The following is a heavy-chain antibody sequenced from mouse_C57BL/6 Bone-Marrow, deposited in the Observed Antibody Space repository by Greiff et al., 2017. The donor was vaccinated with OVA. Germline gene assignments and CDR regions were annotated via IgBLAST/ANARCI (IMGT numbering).Heavy chain of an antibody. CDR2: IWRGGST. CDR3: AKEGSNHWYFDV. J-gene: IGHJ1*03. D-gene: IGHD2-5*01. V-gene: IGHV2-5*01. Sequence: QVQLQQSGPGLVQPSQSLSITCTVSGFALTSYGVHWVRQSPGKGLEWLGVIWRGGSTDYNEAIISRLSITKDNSKSQIFFKMNSLQADDTAIYYCAKEGSNHWYFDVWGTGTTVTVSS. CDR1: GFALTSYG.